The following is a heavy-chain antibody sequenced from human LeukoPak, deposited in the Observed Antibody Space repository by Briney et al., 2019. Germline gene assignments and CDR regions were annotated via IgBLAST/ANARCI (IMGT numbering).Heavy chain of an antibody. D-gene: IGHD3-10*01. CDR2: IIPIFGTA. V-gene: IGHV1-69*06. J-gene: IGHJ4*02. CDR3: ARLYYCGSGRDFDY. CDR1: GGTFSSYA. Sequence: GSAVKVSCKASGGTFSSYAISWVRQAPVQGLEWMGGIIPIFGTANYAQKFQGRVTITADKSTSTAYMELSSLRSEDTAVYYCARLYYCGSGRDFDYWGQGTLVTVSS.